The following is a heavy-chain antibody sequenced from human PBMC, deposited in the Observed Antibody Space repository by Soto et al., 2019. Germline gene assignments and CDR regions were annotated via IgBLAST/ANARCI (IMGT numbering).Heavy chain of an antibody. V-gene: IGHV3-30*18. CDR3: AKDLRRIAASGSPLDY. D-gene: IGHD6-13*01. CDR1: GFTFSIYG. Sequence: GGSLRLSCAASGFTFSIYGMHWVRQAPGKGLERVASISYDGSNKYYTDSVKGRFTISRDTSESTLFLRMNSLRAEDTAVYYCAKDLRRIAASGSPLDYWGQGTLVTVSS. J-gene: IGHJ4*02. CDR2: ISYDGSNK.